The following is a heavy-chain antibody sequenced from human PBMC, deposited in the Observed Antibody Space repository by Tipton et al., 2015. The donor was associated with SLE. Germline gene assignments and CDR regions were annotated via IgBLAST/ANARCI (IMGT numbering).Heavy chain of an antibody. CDR1: GGSISSSSYY. V-gene: IGHV4-39*01. J-gene: IGHJ3*01. CDR2: IYYSGST. CDR3: ATLYYYDSDF. D-gene: IGHD3-22*01. Sequence: LRLSCTVSGGSISSSSYYWGWIRQPPGKGLEWIGSIYYSGSTYYNPSLKSRVTMSVDTSKNQFSLKLSSVTAADTAVNYCATLYYYDSDFWGQGTVVTVSS.